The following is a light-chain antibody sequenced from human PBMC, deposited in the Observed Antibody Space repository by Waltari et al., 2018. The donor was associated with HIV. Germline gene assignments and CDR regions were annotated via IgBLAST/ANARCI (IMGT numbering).Light chain of an antibody. J-gene: IGKJ4*01. CDR3: QQYETLPPT. Sequence: DIVMTQSPDSLTVSLGERAAISCRSSRTVFYNSNNLNHLDWYEKKPRQSPKVLIYRAATSAVGVSDRFTGSGSGTNFSRTISGLQADDLAVYDCQQYETLPPTFGGGTKVEIK. CDR2: RAA. CDR1: RTVFYNSNNLNH. V-gene: IGKV4-1*01.